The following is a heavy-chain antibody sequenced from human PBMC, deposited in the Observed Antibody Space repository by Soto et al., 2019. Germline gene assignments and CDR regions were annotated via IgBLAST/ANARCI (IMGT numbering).Heavy chain of an antibody. V-gene: IGHV3-74*01. D-gene: IGHD1-1*01. CDR1: GFTFSSYW. J-gene: IGHJ4*02. Sequence: EVQLVESGGGLVQPGGSLRLSCAASGFTFSSYWMHWVRQAPGKGLVWVSRINPDGSSTSYADSVKGRFTISRDNAKNTLYLQMNSLRAEDTAVYYCASVPVGKYSFDYWGQGTLVTVSS. CDR3: ASVPVGKYSFDY. CDR2: INPDGSST.